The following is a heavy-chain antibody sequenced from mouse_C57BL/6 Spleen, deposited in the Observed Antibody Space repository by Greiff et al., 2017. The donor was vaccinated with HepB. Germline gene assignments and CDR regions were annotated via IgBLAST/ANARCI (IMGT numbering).Heavy chain of an antibody. CDR2: IDPSDSYT. D-gene: IGHD1-1*01. Sequence: QVQLQQPGAELVKPGASVKLSCKASGYTFTSYWMQWVKQRPGQGLEWIGEIDPSDSYTNYNQKFKGKATLTVDTSSSTAYMQLSSLTSEDSAVYYCARWTTVVALYAMDYWGQGTSVTVSS. V-gene: IGHV1-50*01. CDR3: ARWTTVVALYAMDY. CDR1: GYTFTSYW. J-gene: IGHJ4*01.